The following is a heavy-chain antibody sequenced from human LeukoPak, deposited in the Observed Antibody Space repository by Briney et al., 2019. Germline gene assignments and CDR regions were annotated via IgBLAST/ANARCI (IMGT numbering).Heavy chain of an antibody. Sequence: GGSLRLSCAASGFTFGNYGMNWVRQAPGKGLEWVSFTDTSGNYIYYGDSVKGRFTISRDNAKNLVFLQMNGLRAEDTAVYYCARGRSITLLRGVAMSDGFDIGGQGAMVAVSS. V-gene: IGHV3-21*01. D-gene: IGHD3-10*01. CDR2: TDTSGNYI. J-gene: IGHJ3*02. CDR1: GFTFGNYG. CDR3: ARGRSITLLRGVAMSDGFDI.